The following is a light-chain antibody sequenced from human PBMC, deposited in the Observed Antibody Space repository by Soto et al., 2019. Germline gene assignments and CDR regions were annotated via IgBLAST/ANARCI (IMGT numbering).Light chain of an antibody. Sequence: EIVLTQSPGTLSLSPGERATLSCRASQSVHSNYLAWYHRKPGQAPRLLIYGASNMATDITYRFSASGSGTDFTLTITRLDAEDFAVYYCKKYDSTPPPFGQGTQVEVK. J-gene: IGKJ1*01. V-gene: IGKV3-20*01. CDR2: GAS. CDR3: KKYDSTPPP. CDR1: QSVHSNY.